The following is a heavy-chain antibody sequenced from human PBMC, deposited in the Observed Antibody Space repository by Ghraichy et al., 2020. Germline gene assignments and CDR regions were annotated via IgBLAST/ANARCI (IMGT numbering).Heavy chain of an antibody. Sequence: ASVKVSCKAFGYTLTSYYIHWVRQAPGQGLQWMGIINPNGGSTSYAPTFQGRLIVTRDTSTSTVYMELSSLRSEDTAMYYCARALNREKEWSEDYWGQGTLVTVSS. D-gene: IGHD3-3*01. CDR1: GYTLTSYY. CDR3: ARALNREKEWSEDY. J-gene: IGHJ4*02. CDR2: INPNGGST. V-gene: IGHV1-46*01.